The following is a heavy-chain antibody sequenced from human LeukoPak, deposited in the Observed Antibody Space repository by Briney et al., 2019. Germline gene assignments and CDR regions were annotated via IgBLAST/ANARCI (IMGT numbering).Heavy chain of an antibody. CDR3: ARDKIVGPTTHDY. D-gene: IGHD1-26*01. Sequence: PGGSLRLSRAASGFTFSGYWMSWVRQTPEKGLEWVANIKQDGYEKYYVDSVKGRFTISRDNAKNSLYLQMNSLRADDTAVYYCARDKIVGPTTHDYWGQGTLVTVSS. J-gene: IGHJ4*02. CDR2: IKQDGYEK. V-gene: IGHV3-7*01. CDR1: GFTFSGYW.